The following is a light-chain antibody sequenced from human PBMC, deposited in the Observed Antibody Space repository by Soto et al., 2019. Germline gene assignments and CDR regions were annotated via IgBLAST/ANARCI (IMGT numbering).Light chain of an antibody. J-gene: IGKJ4*01. CDR2: KVS. Sequence: DVVMTQSPLSLPVTLGQPASISCRSSQSLVYSNGNTYLSWFQQRPGQFPRRLIYKVSNRDSGVQDRFSGSGSGTEFTLKISRVEAEDVGVYFCMQATYWLTFGGGTKVEIK. CDR3: MQATYWLT. CDR1: QSLVYSNGNTY. V-gene: IGKV2-30*01.